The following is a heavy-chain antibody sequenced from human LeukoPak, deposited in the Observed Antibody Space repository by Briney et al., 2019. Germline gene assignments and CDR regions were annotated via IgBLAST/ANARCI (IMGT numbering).Heavy chain of an antibody. Sequence: GGSLRLSCEVSGFSLSGYWMSWVRQTPGKGLEWVANIIQDGSDKYYVDSVKGRFTISRDNAKNSLYLQMNSLTAEATAVYYCARGVAGDYIMSKYYFFYMDVWGKGTTVTVSS. J-gene: IGHJ6*03. CDR1: GFSLSGYW. CDR3: ARGVAGDYIMSKYYFFYMDV. CDR2: IIQDGSDK. V-gene: IGHV3-7*01. D-gene: IGHD6-19*01.